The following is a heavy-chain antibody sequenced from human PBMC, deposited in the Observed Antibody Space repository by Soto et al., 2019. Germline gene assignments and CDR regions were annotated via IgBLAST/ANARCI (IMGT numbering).Heavy chain of an antibody. D-gene: IGHD3-22*01. Sequence: ASVKVSCKASGYTFTSYGISWVRQAPGQGLEWMGWISAYNGNTNYAQKLQGRVTMTTDTSTSTAYMELRSLRSDDTAVYYCAREVYYDSSGYVFGSKKWDYWGQGTLVTVSS. V-gene: IGHV1-18*01. CDR3: AREVYYDSSGYVFGSKKWDY. CDR2: ISAYNGNT. CDR1: GYTFTSYG. J-gene: IGHJ4*02.